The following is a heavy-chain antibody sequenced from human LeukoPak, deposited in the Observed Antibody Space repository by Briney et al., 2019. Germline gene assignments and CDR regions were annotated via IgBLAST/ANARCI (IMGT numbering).Heavy chain of an antibody. CDR3: AAEGQWSLVHYFNS. J-gene: IGHJ4*02. Sequence: ASVKVSCKVSGNTLTDLSIHWVRQAPERGLDWMGGFDPEDAEVIYAEKFQDRVTMTEDPSTDTAYLELSSLRSEDTAVYYCAAEGQWSLVHYFNSWGQGTLVTVSS. V-gene: IGHV1-24*01. D-gene: IGHD2-15*01. CDR1: GNTLTDLS. CDR2: FDPEDAEV.